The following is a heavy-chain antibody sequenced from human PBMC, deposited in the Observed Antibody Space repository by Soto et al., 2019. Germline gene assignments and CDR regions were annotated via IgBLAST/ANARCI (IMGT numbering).Heavy chain of an antibody. D-gene: IGHD4-4*01. CDR3: AQIDNYFVYYYPMEV. CDR2: IIGSGGSP. CDR1: GFTFSSYA. Sequence: PGGSLRLSCAASGFTFSSYAMSWVRQAPGKGLEWVSGIIGSGGSPYYADSVRGRFTISRDNSKNTLYLQMNSLRAEDTAVYYCAQIDNYFVYYYPMEVWGEGTTVTVSS. J-gene: IGHJ6*04. V-gene: IGHV3-23*01.